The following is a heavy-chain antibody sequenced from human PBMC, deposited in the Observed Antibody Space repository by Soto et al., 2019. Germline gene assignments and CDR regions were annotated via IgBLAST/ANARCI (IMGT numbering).Heavy chain of an antibody. CDR3: AKVITMAGTLDC. D-gene: IGHD6-19*01. J-gene: IGHJ4*02. CDR1: GDSVSSNSAA. V-gene: IGHV6-1*01. Sequence: PSQTLSLTCAISGDSVSSNSAAWNWIRQSPSRGLEWLGRTYYRSKWYNDYAGSVKSRITINPDTSQNQFSLQLNSVTPEDTAVYYCAKVITMAGTLDCWGQGTLVTVSS. CDR2: TYYRSKWYN.